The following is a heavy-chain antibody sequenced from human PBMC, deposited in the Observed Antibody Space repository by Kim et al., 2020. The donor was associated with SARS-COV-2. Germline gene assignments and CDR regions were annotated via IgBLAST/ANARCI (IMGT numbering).Heavy chain of an antibody. Sequence: ASVKVSCKVSGYTLTELSMHWVRQAPGKGLEWMGGFDPEDGETIYAQKFQGRVTMTEDTSTDTAYMELSSLRSEDTAVYYCATHLIPRYYYDSSGYYYGLDYWGQGTLVTVSS. CDR1: GYTLTELS. D-gene: IGHD3-22*01. CDR2: FDPEDGET. V-gene: IGHV1-24*01. CDR3: ATHLIPRYYYDSSGYYYGLDY. J-gene: IGHJ4*02.